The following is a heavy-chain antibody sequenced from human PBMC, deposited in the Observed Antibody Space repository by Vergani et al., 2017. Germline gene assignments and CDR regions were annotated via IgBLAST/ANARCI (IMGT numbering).Heavy chain of an antibody. Sequence: EVQLLESGGDLVQPGGSLRLSCAASGFTFNHYAMNWVRQAPGKGLEWVSGISGSGGSTYYAGSVKGRFTISRDSSKNTLYLQMNSLSAGDTAVYYCAKDYEHIVVVIATQPDYWGQGTLVTVSS. V-gene: IGHV3-23*01. J-gene: IGHJ4*02. CDR3: AKDYEHIVVVIATQPDY. CDR1: GFTFNHYA. CDR2: ISGSGGST. D-gene: IGHD2-21*01.